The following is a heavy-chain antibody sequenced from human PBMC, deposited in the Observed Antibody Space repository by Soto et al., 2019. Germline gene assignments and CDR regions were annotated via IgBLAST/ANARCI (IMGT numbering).Heavy chain of an antibody. Sequence: QVQLQQWGAGLLKPSETLSLTCAVYGGSFSGYYWSWIRQPPGKGLEWIGEINHSGSTNYNPSLKRRVTISVDSSKHQFSLRLSSVTAADTAVYYCARGWGGSYRYFDYWGQGTLVTVSS. J-gene: IGHJ4*02. CDR3: ARGWGGSYRYFDY. CDR2: INHSGST. V-gene: IGHV4-34*01. D-gene: IGHD1-26*01. CDR1: GGSFSGYY.